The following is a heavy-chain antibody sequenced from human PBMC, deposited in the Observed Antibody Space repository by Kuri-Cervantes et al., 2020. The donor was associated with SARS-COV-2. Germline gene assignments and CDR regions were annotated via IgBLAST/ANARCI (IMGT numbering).Heavy chain of an antibody. CDR3: ARRHEIVPDY. V-gene: IGHV4-39*07. J-gene: IGHJ4*02. CDR2: IYYSGST. Sequence: SETLSLTCTVSGGSISSSSYYWGWIRQPPGKGLEWIGSIYYSGSTYYNPSLKSRVTISVDTSKNQFSLELSSVTAADTAVYYCARRHEIVPDYWGQGTLVTVSS. CDR1: GGSISSSSYY. D-gene: IGHD2/OR15-2a*01.